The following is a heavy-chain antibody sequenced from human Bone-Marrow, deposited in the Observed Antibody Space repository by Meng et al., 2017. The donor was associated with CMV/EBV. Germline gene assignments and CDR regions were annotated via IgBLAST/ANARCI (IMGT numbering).Heavy chain of an antibody. Sequence: SVKVSCKASGGTFSSYAISWVRQAPGQGLEWMGGIIPILGIANYAQKFQGRVTITADKSTSTAYMELSSLRSEDTAVYYCARDPDIVVATHYYYGMDVWGQGTTVTVSS. J-gene: IGHJ6*02. CDR1: GGTFSSYA. V-gene: IGHV1-69*10. CDR2: IIPILGIA. D-gene: IGHD1-26*01. CDR3: ARDPDIVVATHYYYGMDV.